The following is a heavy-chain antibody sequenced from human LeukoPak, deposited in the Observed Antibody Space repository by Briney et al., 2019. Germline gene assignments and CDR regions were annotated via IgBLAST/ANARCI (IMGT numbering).Heavy chain of an antibody. D-gene: IGHD3-22*01. J-gene: IGHJ4*02. CDR2: IWYDGSNK. V-gene: IGHV3-33*01. CDR3: ARDPYYYDSSGYFDY. CDR1: GFTFSNYG. Sequence: PGGSLRLSCAASGFTFSNYGMHWVHQAPGKGLEWVAVIWYDGSNKYYADSVKGRFTISRDNSKNTLYLQMNSLRAEDTAVYYCARDPYYYDSSGYFDYWGQGTLVTVSS.